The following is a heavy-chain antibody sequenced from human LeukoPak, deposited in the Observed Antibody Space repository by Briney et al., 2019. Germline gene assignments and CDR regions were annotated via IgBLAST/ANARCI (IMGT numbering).Heavy chain of an antibody. Sequence: GGSLRLSCAASGFTFSSYEMNWVRQAPGQGLEWVSYINSSGSAIYYADSLKGRVTISRDNAKNTLYLQMKIPRAEDTAVYYCATSAVYGRYYFDYWGQGTLVTVSS. J-gene: IGHJ4*02. CDR3: ATSAVYGRYYFDY. CDR2: INSSGSAI. CDR1: GFTFSSYE. D-gene: IGHD2-8*01. V-gene: IGHV3-48*03.